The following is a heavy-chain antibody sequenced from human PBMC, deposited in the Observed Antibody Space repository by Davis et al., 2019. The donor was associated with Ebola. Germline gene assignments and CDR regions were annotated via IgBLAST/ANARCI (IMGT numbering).Heavy chain of an antibody. D-gene: IGHD1-14*01. J-gene: IGHJ4*02. CDR1: GFTFSSYG. Sequence: PGGSLRLSCAASGFTFSSYGMHWVRQAPGKGLEWVALIWYDGSNKYYADSVKGRLTISRDNSKNTLYLQMNSLRGEDTDVYYCARDVAGRAGYWGQGTLVTVSS. V-gene: IGHV3-33*01. CDR3: ARDVAGRAGY. CDR2: IWYDGSNK.